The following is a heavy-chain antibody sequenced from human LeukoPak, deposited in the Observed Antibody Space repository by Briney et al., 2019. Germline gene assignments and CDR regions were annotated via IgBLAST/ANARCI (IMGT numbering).Heavy chain of an antibody. CDR1: GFTFSSYS. V-gene: IGHV3-21*01. CDR2: ISSSSSYI. D-gene: IGHD2-2*01. CDR3: ARAPGYCSSTSSFNHWYFDL. J-gene: IGHJ2*01. Sequence: GGSLRLSCAASGFTFSSYSMNWVRQAPGKGLEWVSSISSSSSYIYYADSVKGRFTISRDNAKNSLYLQMNSLRAEDTAVYYCARAPGYCSSTSSFNHWYFDLWGRGTLVTVSS.